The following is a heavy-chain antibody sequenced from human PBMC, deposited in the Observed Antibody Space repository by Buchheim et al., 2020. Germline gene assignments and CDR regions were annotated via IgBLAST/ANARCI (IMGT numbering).Heavy chain of an antibody. V-gene: IGHV3-48*04. CDR1: GFTFRSYS. CDR3: ARADHSTSSGFDL. D-gene: IGHD6-6*01. CDR2: ISSSGNTK. Sequence: EVQLLESGGGLIQPGGSLRLSCAVSGFTFRSYSMSWVRQAPGKGLEWVSDISSSGNTKNYADSVKGRFTISSDNAKNSLYLPMNSLRAEDTAVYYCARADHSTSSGFDLWGQGTL. J-gene: IGHJ4*02.